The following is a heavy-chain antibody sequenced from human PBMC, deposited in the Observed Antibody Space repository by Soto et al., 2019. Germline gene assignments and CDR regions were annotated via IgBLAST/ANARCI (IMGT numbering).Heavy chain of an antibody. CDR2: IYWSDDK. D-gene: IGHD2-15*01. CDR1: GFSLSTSGVG. V-gene: IGHV2-5*01. Sequence: QITLKESGPTLVKPTQTLTLTCTFSGFSLSTSGVGVGWIRQPPGKALQWLALIYWSDDKRYSPSLKSRVTITXXTXHXRVVLTMTNMDPVDTATYYCAHRRCSGGSCYQTFDYWGQGTLVTVSS. J-gene: IGHJ4*02. CDR3: AHRRCSGGSCYQTFDY.